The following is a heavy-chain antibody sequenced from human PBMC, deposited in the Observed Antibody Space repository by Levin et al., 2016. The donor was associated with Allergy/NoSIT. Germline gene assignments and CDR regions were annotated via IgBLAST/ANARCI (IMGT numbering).Heavy chain of an antibody. CDR1: GFTGGDHY. CDR3: TREDRSGYIFNV. CDR2: SRNRANSYIT. Sequence: GGSLRLSCAASGFTGGDHYMDWVRQAPGKGLEWVARSRNRANSYITEYAASVQGRFTISRDDVKNSLYLQMNSLKTEDTAVYYCTREDRSGYIFNVWGQGTLVTVSS. J-gene: IGHJ4*02. D-gene: IGHD3-22*01. V-gene: IGHV3-72*01.